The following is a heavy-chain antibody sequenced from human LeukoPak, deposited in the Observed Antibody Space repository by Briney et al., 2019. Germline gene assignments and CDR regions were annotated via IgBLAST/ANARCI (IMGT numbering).Heavy chain of an antibody. CDR2: INWNGGST. CDR1: GFTFDDYG. J-gene: IGHJ3*02. Sequence: GGSLRPSCAASGFTFDDYGMSWVRQAPGKGLEWVSGINWNGGSTGYADSVKGRFTISRDNAKNSLYLQMNSLRAEDTALYYCARVAVAGTSDAFDIWGQGTMVTVSS. D-gene: IGHD6-19*01. V-gene: IGHV3-20*04. CDR3: ARVAVAGTSDAFDI.